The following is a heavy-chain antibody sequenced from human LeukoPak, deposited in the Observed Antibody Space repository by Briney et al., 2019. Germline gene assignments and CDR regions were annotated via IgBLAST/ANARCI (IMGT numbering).Heavy chain of an antibody. CDR1: GGTFSSYA. CDR3: ARSPGPYCTNGVCSTFDP. Sequence: GASVKVSFTASGGTFSSYAISWVRQAPGQGLEWMGGIIPIFGTANYAQKFQGRVTITADESTSTAYTELSSLRSEDTAVYYCARSPGPYCTNGVCSTFDPWGQGTLVTVSS. CDR2: IIPIFGTA. J-gene: IGHJ5*02. V-gene: IGHV1-69*13. D-gene: IGHD2-8*01.